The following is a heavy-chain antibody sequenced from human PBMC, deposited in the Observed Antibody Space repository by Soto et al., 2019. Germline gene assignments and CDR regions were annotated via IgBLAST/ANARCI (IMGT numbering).Heavy chain of an antibody. J-gene: IGHJ4*02. CDR1: GYTFTSYD. D-gene: IGHD6-6*01. Sequence: QVPLVQSGAEVKKPGASVKVSCKASGYTFTSYDINWVRQATGQGLEWMGWMNPNSGNTGYAQKFQGRVTMTRNTSISTAYMELSSLRSEDTAVYYCARGRGVLRSVSPYSSSPPSYWGQGTLVTVSS. CDR2: MNPNSGNT. V-gene: IGHV1-8*01. CDR3: ARGRGVLRSVSPYSSSPPSY.